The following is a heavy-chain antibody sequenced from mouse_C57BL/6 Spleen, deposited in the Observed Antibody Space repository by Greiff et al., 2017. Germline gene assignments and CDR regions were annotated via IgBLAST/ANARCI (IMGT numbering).Heavy chain of an antibody. CDR2: IDPENGDT. J-gene: IGHJ2*01. Sequence: VQLQQSGAELVRPGASVKLSCTASGFNIKDDYMHWVKQRPEQGLEWIGWIDPENGDTEYASKFQGKATITADTSSNTAYLQRSSLTSEDTAVYYCTPLGRDYWRQGTTLTVSS. CDR1: GFNIKDDY. V-gene: IGHV14-4*01. CDR3: TPLGRDY. D-gene: IGHD4-1*01.